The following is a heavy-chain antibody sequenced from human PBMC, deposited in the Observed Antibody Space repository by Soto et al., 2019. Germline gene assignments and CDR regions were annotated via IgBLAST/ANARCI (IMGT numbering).Heavy chain of an antibody. J-gene: IGHJ4*02. V-gene: IGHV1-69*13. Sequence: SVKVSCKASGATLDTFINFGITWVRRAPGQGLEWMGGIIPVFGTAHYAQKFQGRLTISADESTRTAYMELSSLRSEDTAVYYCARDGRGSGWSWRGFDYWGQGTLVTVSS. CDR3: ARDGRGSGWSWRGFDY. CDR1: GATLDTFINFG. CDR2: IIPVFGTA. D-gene: IGHD6-19*01.